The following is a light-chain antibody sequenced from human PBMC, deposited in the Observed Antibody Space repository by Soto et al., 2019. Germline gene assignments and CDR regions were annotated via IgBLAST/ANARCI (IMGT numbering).Light chain of an antibody. Sequence: EIVLTQSPATLSLSPGERATLSCRASQSVSSYLAWYQQKPGQAPRLLIYDASNRATGIPARFSGSGSGTDFTLAISSLEPEDYAVYYCQHRSHSHPTFGQGTNLEIK. J-gene: IGKJ2*01. CDR3: QHRSHSHPT. V-gene: IGKV3-11*01. CDR1: QSVSSY. CDR2: DAS.